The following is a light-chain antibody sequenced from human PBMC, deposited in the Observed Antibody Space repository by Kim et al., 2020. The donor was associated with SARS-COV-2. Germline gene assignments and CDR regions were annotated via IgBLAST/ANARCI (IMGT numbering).Light chain of an antibody. V-gene: IGLV3-1*01. Sequence: SYELTQPPSVSVSPGQTASITCSGDKLGDKHACWYQQKPGQSPVLVIYQDNKRPSGIPERFSGFNSGNTATLTISGTQAMDEADYYCQAWDTSTTYVFGT. CDR3: QAWDTSTTYV. J-gene: IGLJ1*01. CDR1: KLGDKH. CDR2: QDN.